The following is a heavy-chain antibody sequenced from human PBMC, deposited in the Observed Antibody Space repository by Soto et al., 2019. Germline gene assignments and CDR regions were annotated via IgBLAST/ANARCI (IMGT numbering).Heavy chain of an antibody. J-gene: IGHJ4*02. CDR2: IYPGDSDT. V-gene: IGHV5-51*01. CDR1: GYSFTSYW. D-gene: IGHD6-19*01. CDR3: ARRYSSGHYYFDY. Sequence: GESLKISCKGSGYSFTSYWIGWVRQMPGKGLEWMGIIYPGDSDTRYSPSFQGQVTISADKSISTAYLQWSGLKASDTAMYYCARRYSSGHYYFDYWGQGTLVTVSS.